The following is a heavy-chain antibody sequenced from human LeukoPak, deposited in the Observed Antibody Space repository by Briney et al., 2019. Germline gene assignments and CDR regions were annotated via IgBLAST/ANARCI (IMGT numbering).Heavy chain of an antibody. J-gene: IGHJ6*03. CDR1: GGTFSSYA. Sequence: SVKVSCKASGGTFSSYAISWVRQAPGQGLEWMGGIIPILGTANYAQKFQGRVTITTDESTSTAYMELSSLRSEDTAVYYCASLYVDRQNPYYYYYMDVWGKGTTVTVSS. V-gene: IGHV1-69*05. CDR3: ASLYVDRQNPYYYYYMDV. D-gene: IGHD2-8*01. CDR2: IIPILGTA.